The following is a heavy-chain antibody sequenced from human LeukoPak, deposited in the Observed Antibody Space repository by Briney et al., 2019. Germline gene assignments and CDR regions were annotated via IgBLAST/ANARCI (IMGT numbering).Heavy chain of an antibody. CDR2: LNPTYDIP. Sequence: ASVKVSCKASGYTSTGHYMHWVRQAPGQGLEWMGILNPTYDIPIYAQTFEGRVTMTRDMSTSTVYMELSTLTSDDTAVYFCAKDPRNILTGDYDDFDIWGQGTMVIVSS. CDR3: AKDPRNILTGDYDDFDI. CDR1: GYTSTGHY. V-gene: IGHV1-46*01. J-gene: IGHJ3*02. D-gene: IGHD3-9*01.